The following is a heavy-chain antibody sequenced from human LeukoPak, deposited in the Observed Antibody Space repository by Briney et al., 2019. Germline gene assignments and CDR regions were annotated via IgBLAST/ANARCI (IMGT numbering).Heavy chain of an antibody. J-gene: IGHJ4*02. V-gene: IGHV4-59*01. CDR1: GGSISSYY. D-gene: IGHD6-13*01. CDR3: AREVLAAAGTYDY. Sequence: PSETLSLTCTVSGGSISSYYWSWIRQPPGKGLEWIGYIYYSGSTNYRPSLKSRVTISVDTSKNQFSLKLSSVTAADTAVYYCAREVLAAAGTYDYWGQGNLVTVSS. CDR2: IYYSGST.